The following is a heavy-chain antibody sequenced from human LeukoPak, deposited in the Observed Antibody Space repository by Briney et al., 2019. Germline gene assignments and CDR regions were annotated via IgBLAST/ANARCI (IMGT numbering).Heavy chain of an antibody. CDR3: ARDSLYGDYRGDAFDI. V-gene: IGHV1-46*01. CDR1: GYTFTSYY. J-gene: IGHJ3*02. D-gene: IGHD4-17*01. CDR2: INPSGGST. Sequence: ASVKVSCKASGYTFTSYYMHWVRQAPGQGLEWMGIINPSGGSTSYAQKFQGRVTMTRDMSTSTVYMELSSLRSEDTAVYYCARDSLYGDYRGDAFDIWGQGTMVTVSS.